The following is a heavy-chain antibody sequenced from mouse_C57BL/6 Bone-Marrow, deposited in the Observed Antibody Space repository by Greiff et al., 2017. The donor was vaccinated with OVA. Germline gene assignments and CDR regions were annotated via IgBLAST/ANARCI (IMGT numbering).Heavy chain of an antibody. V-gene: IGHV10-1*01. D-gene: IGHD3-1*01. CDR1: GFSFNTYA. J-gene: IGHJ4*01. CDR2: IRSKSNNYAT. CDR3: VRQGRALYYAMDY. Sequence: EVKVVESGGGLVQPKGSLKLSCAASGFSFNTYAMNWVRQAPGKGLEWVARIRSKSNNYATYYADSVKDRFTISRDDSESMLYLQMNNLKTEDTAMYYCVRQGRALYYAMDYWGQGTSVTVSS.